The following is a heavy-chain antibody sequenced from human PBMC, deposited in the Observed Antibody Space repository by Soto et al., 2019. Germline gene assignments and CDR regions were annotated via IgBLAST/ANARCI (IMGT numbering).Heavy chain of an antibody. CDR3: ARAHMVVVPAAIGATYYYYGMDV. J-gene: IGHJ6*02. CDR1: GDSVSSNSAA. CDR2: TYYRSKWYN. V-gene: IGHV6-1*01. Sequence: PSQTLSLTCAISGDSVSSNSAAWNWIRQSPSRGLEWLGRTYYRSKWYNDYAVSVKSRITINPDTSKNQFSLQLNSVTPEDTAVYYCARAHMVVVPAAIGATYYYYGMDVWGQGTTVTVSS. D-gene: IGHD2-2*01.